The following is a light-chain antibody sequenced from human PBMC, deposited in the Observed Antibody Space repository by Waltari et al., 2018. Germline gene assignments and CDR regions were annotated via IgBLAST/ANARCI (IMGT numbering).Light chain of an antibody. CDR2: TND. V-gene: IGLV1-47*02. J-gene: IGLJ2*01. Sequence: QSVLTQPPSTSGTPGQRVTISCSGSSSKIGSNYVSWYQHLPGTAPKLLIYTNDQRPSGVPDRFSGSKSGTSASLAISGLQSDDESDYFCAAWDDTLSAVVFGGGTKLTVL. CDR1: SSKIGSNY. CDR3: AAWDDTLSAVV.